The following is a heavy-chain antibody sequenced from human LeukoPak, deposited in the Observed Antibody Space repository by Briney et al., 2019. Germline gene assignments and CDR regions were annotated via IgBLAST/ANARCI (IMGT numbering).Heavy chain of an antibody. Sequence: PGGSLRLSCAASGFTFSSYGMHWVRQAPGKGLEWVAVIWYDGSNKYYADSVKGRFTISRDNAKNSLYLQMNSLRAEDTAVYYCARAVDTIFGVEYGMDVWGQGTTVTVSS. CDR1: GFTFSSYG. V-gene: IGHV3-33*08. CDR3: ARAVDTIFGVEYGMDV. J-gene: IGHJ6*02. CDR2: IWYDGSNK. D-gene: IGHD3-3*01.